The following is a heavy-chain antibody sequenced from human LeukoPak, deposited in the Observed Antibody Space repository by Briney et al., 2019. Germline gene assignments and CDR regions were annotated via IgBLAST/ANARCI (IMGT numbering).Heavy chain of an antibody. Sequence: ASVKVSCKASGYTFTIYDINWVRQATGQGREWMGWMNPNGGNTGYAQKFQGRVTMTRNTSISTAYMELSSLRSEDTAVYYCARGVYLYGSGSYSRKGFDPWGQGTLVTVSS. J-gene: IGHJ5*02. CDR1: GYTFTIYD. D-gene: IGHD3-10*01. V-gene: IGHV1-8*01. CDR2: MNPNGGNT. CDR3: ARGVYLYGSGSYSRKGFDP.